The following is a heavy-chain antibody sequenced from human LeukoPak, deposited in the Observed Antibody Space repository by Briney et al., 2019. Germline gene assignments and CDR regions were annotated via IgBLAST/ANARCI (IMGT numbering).Heavy chain of an antibody. CDR1: GFTFSNAW. CDR2: IKSKTDGGTT. J-gene: IGHJ4*02. D-gene: IGHD2-2*01. Sequence: GGSLRLSCAASGFTFSNAWMSWVRQAPGKGLEWVGRIKSKTDGGTTDYAAPVKGRFTISRDDSKNTLYLQMNSLKTEDTAVYYRTTRCSSTSCKYFDYWGQGTLVTVSS. CDR3: TTRCSSTSCKYFDY. V-gene: IGHV3-15*01.